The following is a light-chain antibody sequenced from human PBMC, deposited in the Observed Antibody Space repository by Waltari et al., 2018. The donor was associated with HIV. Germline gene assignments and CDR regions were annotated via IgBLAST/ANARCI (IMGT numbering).Light chain of an antibody. CDR2: GNN. Sequence: QSVLTQPPSVSGAPGQSVSISCTGTTSNIDTPYDVHWYQQLPGAAPKLLVYGNNHRPSGVPARFSGSKSGTSASLAITGLQSEDEAFYYCQSYDSSLTAVIFGGGTKLTVL. V-gene: IGLV1-40*01. J-gene: IGLJ2*01. CDR1: TSNIDTPYD. CDR3: QSYDSSLTAVI.